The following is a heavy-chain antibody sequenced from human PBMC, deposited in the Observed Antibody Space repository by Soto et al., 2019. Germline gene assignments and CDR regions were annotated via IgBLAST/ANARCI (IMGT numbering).Heavy chain of an antibody. CDR3: ARGHNYDSSGYTV. J-gene: IGHJ6*02. D-gene: IGHD3-22*01. CDR2: ISSSSSYT. CDR1: GFTFSDYY. Sequence: PGGSLRLSCAASGFTFSDYYMSWIRQAPGKGLEWVSYISSSSSYTNYADSVKGRFTISRDNAKNSLYLQMNSLRAEDTAVYYCARGHNYDSSGYTVWGQGTTVTVSS. V-gene: IGHV3-11*06.